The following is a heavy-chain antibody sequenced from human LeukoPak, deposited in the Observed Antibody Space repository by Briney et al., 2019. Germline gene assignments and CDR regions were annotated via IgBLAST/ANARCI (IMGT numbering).Heavy chain of an antibody. Sequence: ASVKVSCKASGYTFTGYYMHWVRQAPGQGLEWMGWINPNSGGTNYAQKFQGRVTMTRDTSISTAYMELSRLRSDDTAVYYRARDPGLTSSRLDYWGQGTLVTVSS. CDR3: ARDPGLTSSRLDY. V-gene: IGHV1-2*02. D-gene: IGHD4/OR15-4a*01. CDR2: INPNSGGT. J-gene: IGHJ4*02. CDR1: GYTFTGYY.